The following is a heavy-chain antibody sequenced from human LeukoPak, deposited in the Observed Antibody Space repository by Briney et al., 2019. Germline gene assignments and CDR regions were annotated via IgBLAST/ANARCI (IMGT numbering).Heavy chain of an antibody. CDR1: GGSISSSNW. CDR2: IYYSGIT. Sequence: PSGTLSLTCAVSGGSISSSNWWSWVRQPPGKGLEWIGEIYYSGITNYNPSLKSRVTISVDTSKNQFSLKLSSVTAADTAVYYCARGVGSTYYYMDVWGKGTTVTVSS. CDR3: ARGVGSTYYYMDV. J-gene: IGHJ6*03. D-gene: IGHD5/OR15-5a*01. V-gene: IGHV4-4*02.